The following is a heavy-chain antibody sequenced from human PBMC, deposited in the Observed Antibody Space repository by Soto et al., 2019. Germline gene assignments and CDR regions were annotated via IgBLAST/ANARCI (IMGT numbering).Heavy chain of an antibody. CDR3: ASDMNLYYMDV. CDR1: GFTFSSYG. CDR2: IWYDGSNK. D-gene: IGHD3-16*01. J-gene: IGHJ6*03. V-gene: IGHV3-33*01. Sequence: QVQLVESGGGVVQPGRSLRLSCAASGFTFSSYGMHWVRQAPGKGLEWVGVIWYDGSNKYHADSVKCRFTISRDNSENTLCPQINSLRAEDTAVYYCASDMNLYYMDVWGKGTTVTVS.